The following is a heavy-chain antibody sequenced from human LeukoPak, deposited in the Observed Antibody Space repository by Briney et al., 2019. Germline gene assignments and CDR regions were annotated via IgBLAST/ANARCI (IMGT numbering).Heavy chain of an antibody. Sequence: GGSLRLSCAASGFTFSSYEMNWVRQAPGKGLEWVSYISSSGSTIYYADSVKGRFTISRDNAKNSLYLQMNSLRADDTAVYYCASGNTLTGYYREDWGQGTLVTVSS. CDR1: GFTFSSYE. J-gene: IGHJ4*02. V-gene: IGHV3-48*03. CDR2: ISSSGSTI. D-gene: IGHD3-9*01. CDR3: ASGNTLTGYYRED.